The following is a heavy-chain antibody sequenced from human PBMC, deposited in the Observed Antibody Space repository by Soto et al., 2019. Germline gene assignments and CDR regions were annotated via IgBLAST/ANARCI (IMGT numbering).Heavy chain of an antibody. D-gene: IGHD3-16*01. CDR3: ARGMGAYYYGMDV. V-gene: IGHV3-21*01. CDR1: GFTFSSYS. Sequence: GGSLRLSCAASGFTFSSYSMNWVRQAPGKGLEWVSSISSSSSYIYYADSVKGRFTISRDNAKNSLYLQMNSLRAEDTAVYYCARGMGAYYYGMDVWGQGTTVTVSS. CDR2: ISSSSSYI. J-gene: IGHJ6*02.